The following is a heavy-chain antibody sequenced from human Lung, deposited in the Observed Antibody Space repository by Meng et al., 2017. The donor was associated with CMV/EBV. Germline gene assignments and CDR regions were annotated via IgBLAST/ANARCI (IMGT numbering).Heavy chain of an antibody. CDR3: AREEYSSSSQAGQYYYYYYGMDV. CDR2: INWNGGSA. CDR1: GFTFDDYG. Sequence: GEXXKISCAASGFTFDDYGMSWVRQAPGKGLEWGSGINWNGGSAGYADSVKGRFTISRDNAKNSLYLQMNSLRAEDTALYYCAREEYSSSSQAGQYYYYYYGMDVWXQGTXVTVSS. J-gene: IGHJ6*02. V-gene: IGHV3-20*04. D-gene: IGHD6-6*01.